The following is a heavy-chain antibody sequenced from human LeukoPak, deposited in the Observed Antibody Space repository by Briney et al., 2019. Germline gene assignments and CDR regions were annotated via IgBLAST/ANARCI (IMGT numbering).Heavy chain of an antibody. CDR3: ARDAGIAARTYYFDY. V-gene: IGHV1-46*01. Sequence: ASVKVSCKAPGYTFTSYYMHWVRQAPGQGLEWMGIINPSGGSTSYAQKFQGRVTMTRDTSTSTVYVELSSLRSEDTAVYYCARDAGIAARTYYFDYWGQGTLVTVSS. J-gene: IGHJ4*02. CDR1: GYTFTSYY. D-gene: IGHD6-6*01. CDR2: INPSGGST.